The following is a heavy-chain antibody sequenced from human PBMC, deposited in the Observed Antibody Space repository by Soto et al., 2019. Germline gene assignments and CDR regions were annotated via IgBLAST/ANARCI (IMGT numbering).Heavy chain of an antibody. J-gene: IGHJ3*02. V-gene: IGHV3-48*02. Sequence: EVPLVESGGGLVQPGGSLRLSCAASGFSFNYYSMNWGRQAPGKGLEWVTYINSNSSTIYYADSVKGRFTISRDNVKNSLYLQMNSLRDEDTAVYYCARSGSNAFDIWGQGTMVTVSS. CDR1: GFSFNYYS. D-gene: IGHD2-15*01. CDR3: ARSGSNAFDI. CDR2: INSNSSTI.